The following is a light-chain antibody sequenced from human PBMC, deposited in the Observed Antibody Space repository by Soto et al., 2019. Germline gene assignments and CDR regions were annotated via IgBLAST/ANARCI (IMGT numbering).Light chain of an antibody. CDR2: EDD. V-gene: IGLV6-57*02. CDR1: SGNIANNY. CDR3: QSYDGNDVI. J-gene: IGLJ2*01. Sequence: NFMLTQPHSVSASPGKTVTVSCSGSSGNIANNYVQWYQQRPGSAPTIVIYEDDQRPSGVPDRFSGSIDRSANSASLTISGLKSEDEADYYCQSYDGNDVIFGGGTKLTVL.